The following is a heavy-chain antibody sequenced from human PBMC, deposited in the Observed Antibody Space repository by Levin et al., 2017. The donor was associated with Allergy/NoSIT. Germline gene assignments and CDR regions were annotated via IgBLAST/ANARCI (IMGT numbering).Heavy chain of an antibody. CDR2: ISRSGGST. V-gene: IGHV3-23*01. J-gene: IGHJ4*02. Sequence: ETLSLTCAASGFTYSSYTMSWVRQAPGKGLEWVSGISRSGGSTSYADSVKGRFTISRDNSKNTLYLQMNSLRAEDTAVYYCAKEGVSIAASGPASYWGQGTLVTVSS. CDR3: AKEGVSIAASGPASY. CDR1: GFTYSSYT. D-gene: IGHD6-13*01.